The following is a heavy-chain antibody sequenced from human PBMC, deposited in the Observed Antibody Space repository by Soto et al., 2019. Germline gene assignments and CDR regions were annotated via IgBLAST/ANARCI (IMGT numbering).Heavy chain of an antibody. D-gene: IGHD5-12*01. CDR2: IYYSRAT. J-gene: IGHJ4*02. Sequence: QVQLQESGPGLVKPSQTLSLTCTVSGGSISSGDYYWSWVRQPPGKGLEWIGSIYYSRATYYNPSLKRRITMSVDTSKNQFSRRLTSVTAADTAVYYCARGNRGYDYWGQGTLVTVSS. V-gene: IGHV4-30-4*01. CDR3: ARGNRGYDY. CDR1: GGSISSGDYY.